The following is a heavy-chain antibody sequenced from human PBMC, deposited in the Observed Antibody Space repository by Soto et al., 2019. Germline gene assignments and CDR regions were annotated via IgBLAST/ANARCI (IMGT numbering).Heavy chain of an antibody. V-gene: IGHV4-39*07. CDR2: IYYSGST. CDR1: GGSISSSSYY. CDR3: ARPAIAAAVSAFDY. D-gene: IGHD6-13*01. Sequence: TSETLSLTCTVSGGSISSSSYYWGWIRQPPGKGLEWIGSIYYSGSTYYNPSLKSRITISVDTSKNQFSLKLNSVTAADTAVYYCARPAIAAAVSAFDYWAQGTLVTVSS. J-gene: IGHJ4*02.